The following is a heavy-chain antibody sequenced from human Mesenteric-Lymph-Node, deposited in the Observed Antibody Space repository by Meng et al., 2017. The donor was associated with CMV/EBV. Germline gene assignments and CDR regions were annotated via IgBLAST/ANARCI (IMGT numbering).Heavy chain of an antibody. Sequence: GESLKISCAASGFTFSDYWMSWVRQAPGKGLEWVGNIKQDGSEKYYVDSVKGRFTISRDNAKISLYLQMNSLRAEDTAVYYCARDRRRWAFDIWGQGTMVTVSS. CDR3: ARDRRRWAFDI. D-gene: IGHD4-23*01. J-gene: IGHJ3*02. V-gene: IGHV3-7*01. CDR2: IKQDGSEK. CDR1: GFTFSDYW.